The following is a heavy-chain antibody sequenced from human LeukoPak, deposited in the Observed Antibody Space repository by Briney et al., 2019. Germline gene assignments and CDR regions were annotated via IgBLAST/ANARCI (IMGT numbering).Heavy chain of an antibody. D-gene: IGHD5/OR15-5a*01. CDR3: ARDSTVRSWYFDL. CDR2: IYHSGSS. V-gene: IGHV4/OR15-8*01. CDR1: GGSISSGHW. J-gene: IGHJ2*01. Sequence: SETLSLTCVVSGGSISSGHWWSWVRQSPGKGLEWIGEIYHSGSSDYNPSLKGRVTISVDKSTNQFSLNLRYATAADTAVYYCARDSTVRSWYFDLWGRGTLVTVSS.